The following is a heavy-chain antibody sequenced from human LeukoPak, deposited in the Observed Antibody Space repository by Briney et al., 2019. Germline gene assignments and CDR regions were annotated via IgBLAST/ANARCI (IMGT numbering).Heavy chain of an antibody. D-gene: IGHD5-18*01. V-gene: IGHV3-30*18. CDR1: GFTFSSYG. CDR2: ISYDGSNK. CDR3: AKGGNSYGYGSAFDI. Sequence: GRSLRLSCAASGFTFSSYGMHWVRQAPGKGLEWVAVISYDGSNKYYADSVKGRFTISRDNSKNTLYLQMNSLRAEDTAVYYCAKGGNSYGYGSAFDIWGQGTMVTVSS. J-gene: IGHJ3*02.